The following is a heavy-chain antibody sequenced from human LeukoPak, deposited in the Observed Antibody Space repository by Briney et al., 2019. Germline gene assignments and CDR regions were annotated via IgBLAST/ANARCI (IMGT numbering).Heavy chain of an antibody. CDR3: ARGHYDFWSGFWGYYYMDV. Sequence: ASVKVSCKVSGYTLTELSMHWVRQAPGKGLEWMGGFDPEDGETIYAQKFQGRVTMTRDMSTSTVYMELSSLRSEDTAVYYCARGHYDFWSGFWGYYYMDVWGKGTTVTVSS. J-gene: IGHJ6*03. V-gene: IGHV1-24*01. D-gene: IGHD3-3*01. CDR1: GYTLTELS. CDR2: FDPEDGET.